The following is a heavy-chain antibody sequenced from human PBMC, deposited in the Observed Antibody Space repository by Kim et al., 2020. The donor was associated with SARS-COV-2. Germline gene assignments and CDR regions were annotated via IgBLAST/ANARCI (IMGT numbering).Heavy chain of an antibody. Sequence: GGSLRLSCAASRFTFSSYAMHWVRQAPGKGLEWVAAIPYDGSNKYYADSVKGRFTISRDNSKNTLFLQMNSLRAEDTAVYYCARDLSMGGNYWGQGTLVTVSS. CDR2: IPYDGSNK. D-gene: IGHD2-15*01. J-gene: IGHJ4*02. CDR1: RFTFSSYA. V-gene: IGHV3-30-3*01. CDR3: ARDLSMGGNY.